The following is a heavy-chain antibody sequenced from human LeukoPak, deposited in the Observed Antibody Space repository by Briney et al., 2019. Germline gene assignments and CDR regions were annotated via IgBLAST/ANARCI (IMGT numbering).Heavy chain of an antibody. CDR2: IYYSGST. D-gene: IGHD6-13*01. CDR1: GGSISSYY. CDR3: ARGVSSSWYGMDV. J-gene: IGHJ6*04. V-gene: IGHV4-59*01. Sequence: SETLSLTCTVSGGSISSYYWSWIRQPPGKGLEWLGYIYYSGSTSYNPSLKSRVTMSGDTSKDLFSLNLRSVTAADTAVYYCARGVSSSWYGMDVWGKGTTVTVSS.